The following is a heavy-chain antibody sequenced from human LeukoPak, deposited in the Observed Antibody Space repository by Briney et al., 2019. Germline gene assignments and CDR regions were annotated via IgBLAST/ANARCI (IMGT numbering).Heavy chain of an antibody. CDR2: ISYDGSNK. D-gene: IGHD3-16*01. Sequence: PGTSLRLSCAASGFSFSKHGLHWVRQAPGKGLEWVAVISYDGSNKYYADSVKGRFTISRDNSKNTLYLQMNSLRAEDPAVYYCAKDDGQGGFFDSWGQGTRVTVPS. V-gene: IGHV3-30*18. J-gene: IGHJ4*02. CDR1: GFSFSKHG. CDR3: AKDDGQGGFFDS.